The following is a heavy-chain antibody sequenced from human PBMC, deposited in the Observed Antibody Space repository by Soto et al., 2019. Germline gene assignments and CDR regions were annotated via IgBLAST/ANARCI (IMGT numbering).Heavy chain of an antibody. CDR3: ARDSDCHSTSCFFPPHV. J-gene: IGHJ6*02. CDR2: ISGGGSYI. Sequence: GGSLRLSCSASGFTFSDENMSWVRQVPGKGLEWVLGISGGGSYIFYADSVQGRFSISRDNPKNSLFLEMNSLRVEDTAVYYCARDSDCHSTSCFFPPHVWGQGTTVTVSS. D-gene: IGHD2-2*01. V-gene: IGHV3-21*06. CDR1: GFTFSDEN.